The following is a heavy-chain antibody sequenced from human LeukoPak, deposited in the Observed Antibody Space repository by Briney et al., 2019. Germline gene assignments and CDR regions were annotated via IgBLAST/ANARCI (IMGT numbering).Heavy chain of an antibody. J-gene: IGHJ4*02. CDR2: IYYSGST. CDR1: GGSISSGGYY. Sequence: PSETLSLTCTVSGGSISSGGYYWSWIRQHPGKGLEWIVYIYYSGSTYYNPSLKSRVTISVDTSKNKFYLKLSSVTAADTAVYYCAKDSSSTYFWYFDSWGQGTLVSVSS. V-gene: IGHV4-31*03. D-gene: IGHD2/OR15-2a*01. CDR3: AKDSSSTYFWYFDS.